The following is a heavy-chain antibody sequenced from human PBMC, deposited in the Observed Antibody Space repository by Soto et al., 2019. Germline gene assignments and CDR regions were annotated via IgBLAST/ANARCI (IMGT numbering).Heavy chain of an antibody. Sequence: EVRLLESGGGLVKPGGSLRLSCATSGLTFSNYAMSWVRQAPGGGLEWVSSMSGSSSTTYYADSVRGRFTISRDRSKNTLYLQMSSLRAEDTALYYCAITAMINRDSSTSFDDWGRGTQVTVSS. J-gene: IGHJ4*02. CDR3: AITAMINRDSSTSFDD. V-gene: IGHV3-23*01. CDR1: GLTFSNYA. D-gene: IGHD5-18*01. CDR2: MSGSSSTT.